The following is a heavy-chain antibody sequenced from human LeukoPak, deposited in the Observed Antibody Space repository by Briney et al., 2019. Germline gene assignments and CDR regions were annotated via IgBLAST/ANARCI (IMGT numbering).Heavy chain of an antibody. Sequence: GGSLRLSCAASASTFSNYAMNWVRQAPGKGLEWISTIGGSGSTTYYAHSIKGRFIISGDNSKNTLYLQMNSLRAEDSAVYYCAKGEAHAFWSGYYFDYWGQGTLVTVSS. CDR1: ASTFSNYA. V-gene: IGHV3-23*01. CDR3: AKGEAHAFWSGYYFDY. CDR2: IGGSGSTT. D-gene: IGHD3-3*01. J-gene: IGHJ4*02.